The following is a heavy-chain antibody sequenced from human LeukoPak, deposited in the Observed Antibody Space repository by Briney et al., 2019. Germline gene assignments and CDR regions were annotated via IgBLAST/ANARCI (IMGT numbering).Heavy chain of an antibody. J-gene: IGHJ4*02. CDR2: ISSSGSTI. CDR1: GFTFSDYY. V-gene: IGHV3-11*01. Sequence: SGGSLRLSCAASGFTFSDYYMSWIRQAPGNGLEWVSYISSSGSTIYYADSVKGRFTISRDNAKNSLYLQMNSLRAEDTAVYYCARRGYYDSSGYYYWGQGTLVTVSS. D-gene: IGHD3-22*01. CDR3: ARRGYYDSSGYYY.